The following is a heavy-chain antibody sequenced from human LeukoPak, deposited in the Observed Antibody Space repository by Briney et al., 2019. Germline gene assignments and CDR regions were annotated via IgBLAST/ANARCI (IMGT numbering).Heavy chain of an antibody. Sequence: GGSLRLSCAASGFTVSSNYMSWVRQAPGKGLEWVSAISGSGGSTYYADSVKGRFTISRDNSKNTLYLQMNSLRAEDTAVYYCAKDADYWSLNWFDPWGQGTLVTVSS. V-gene: IGHV3-23*01. D-gene: IGHD1-1*01. CDR3: AKDADYWSLNWFDP. CDR1: GFTVSSNY. CDR2: ISGSGGST. J-gene: IGHJ5*02.